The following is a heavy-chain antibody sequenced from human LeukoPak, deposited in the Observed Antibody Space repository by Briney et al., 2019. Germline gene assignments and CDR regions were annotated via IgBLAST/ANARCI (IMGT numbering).Heavy chain of an antibody. V-gene: IGHV3-30*18. CDR3: AKGAYYYDSSGYYYDVPFDY. D-gene: IGHD3-22*01. J-gene: IGHJ4*02. Sequence: PGGSLRLSCAASGFTFSSYGMHWVRQAPGKGLEWVAVISYDGSNKYYADSVKGRFTISRDNSKNTLYLQMNSLGAEDTAVYYCAKGAYYYDSSGYYYDVPFDYWGQGTLVTVSS. CDR1: GFTFSSYG. CDR2: ISYDGSNK.